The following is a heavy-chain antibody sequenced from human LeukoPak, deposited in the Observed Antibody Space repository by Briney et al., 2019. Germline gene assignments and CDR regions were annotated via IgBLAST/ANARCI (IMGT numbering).Heavy chain of an antibody. J-gene: IGHJ4*02. Sequence: SGRSLRLSCAASGFTFSSYGIHWVRQAPGKGLEWVAVISYDGSNKYYADSVKGRFTISRDNSKNTLYLQMNSLRAEDTAVYYCARSRLTLPGSGHDYFFDYWGQGTLVTVSS. CDR3: ARSRLTLPGSGHDYFFDY. CDR1: GFTFSSYG. V-gene: IGHV3-30*03. CDR2: ISYDGSNK. D-gene: IGHD3-10*01.